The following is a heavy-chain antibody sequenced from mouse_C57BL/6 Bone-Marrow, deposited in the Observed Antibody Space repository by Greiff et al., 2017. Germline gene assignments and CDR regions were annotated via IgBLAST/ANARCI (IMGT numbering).Heavy chain of an antibody. J-gene: IGHJ4*01. Sequence: EVKLVESGPGLVKPSQSLSLTCSVTGYSITSGYYWNWIRQFPGNKLEWMGYISYDGSNNYNPSLKNRISITRDTSKNQFFLKLNSVTTEDTATYYCAYYSNYPYAMDYWGQGTSVTVSS. CDR3: AYYSNYPYAMDY. V-gene: IGHV3-6*01. CDR2: ISYDGSN. D-gene: IGHD2-5*01. CDR1: GYSITSGYY.